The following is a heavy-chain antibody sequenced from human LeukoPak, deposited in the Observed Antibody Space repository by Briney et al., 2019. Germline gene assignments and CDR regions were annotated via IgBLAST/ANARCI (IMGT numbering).Heavy chain of an antibody. J-gene: IGHJ4*02. CDR3: ARDSNLDIVVVPAALHPFDY. CDR2: ISAGGAGT. Sequence: GGSLRLSCVASGFTFSSYAMSWVRQAPGKGLEWVSAISAGGAGTYYADSVKGRFTISRDNSKNTLYLQMNSLRAEDTAVYYCARDSNLDIVVVPAALHPFDYWGQGTLVTVSS. D-gene: IGHD2-2*03. V-gene: IGHV3-23*01. CDR1: GFTFSSYA.